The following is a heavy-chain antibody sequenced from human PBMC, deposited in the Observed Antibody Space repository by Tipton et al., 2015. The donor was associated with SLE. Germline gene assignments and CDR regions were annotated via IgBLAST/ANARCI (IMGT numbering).Heavy chain of an antibody. J-gene: IGHJ4*02. V-gene: IGHV3-23*01. D-gene: IGHD6-6*01. CDR3: AKDRVAARRGVGY. Sequence: SLRLSCAASGFTFNYYDMSWVRQAPGKGLEWVSAISGSGGSTYYADSVKGRFTISRDNSKNTLYLQMNSLRAEDTAVYYCAKDRVAARRGVGYWGQGTLVTVSS. CDR2: ISGSGGST. CDR1: GFTFNYYD.